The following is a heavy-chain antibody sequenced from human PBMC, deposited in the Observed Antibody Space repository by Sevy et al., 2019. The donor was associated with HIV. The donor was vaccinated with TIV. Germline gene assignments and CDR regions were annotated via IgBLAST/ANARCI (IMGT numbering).Heavy chain of an antibody. V-gene: IGHV3-49*04. CDR2: LKSDVYGGTV. CDR3: ARWKAAQSIFDY. J-gene: IGHJ4*02. CDR1: GFTFGDYC. Sequence: GGSLRLSCTASGFTFGDYCMSWVRQAPGKGLEWVAFLKSDVYGGTVVHAASVRGRFVISRDDSKTIAYLQMNDVKTEDTCVCYCARWKAAQSIFDYWGQGALVTVSS. D-gene: IGHD6-13*01.